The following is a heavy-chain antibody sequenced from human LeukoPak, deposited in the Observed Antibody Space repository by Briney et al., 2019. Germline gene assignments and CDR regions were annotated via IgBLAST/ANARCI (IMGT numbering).Heavy chain of an antibody. CDR3: ARSTYCSGGSCSHNWFDP. D-gene: IGHD2-15*01. CDR2: IYYSGST. V-gene: IGHV4-39*07. CDR1: GGSISSSSYY. Sequence: SETLSLTCTVSGGSISSSSYYWGWIRQPPGKGLVWIGSIYYSGSTYYNPSLKSRFTISVDTSKNQFSLKLSSVTAADTAVYYCARSTYCSGGSCSHNWFDPWGQGTLVTVSS. J-gene: IGHJ5*02.